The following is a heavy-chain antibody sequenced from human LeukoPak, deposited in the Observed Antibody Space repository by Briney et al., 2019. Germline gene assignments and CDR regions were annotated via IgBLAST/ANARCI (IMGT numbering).Heavy chain of an antibody. CDR3: VRDGDDYNFDY. J-gene: IGHJ4*02. Sequence: PGRSLRLSCAASGFTFSSYGMHWVRQAPGKGLEWVAVISYDGSNKYYADSVKGRFTISRDNAKNTLYLQMYSLRAEDTAAYYCVRDGDDYNFDYWGQGSLVTVSS. V-gene: IGHV3-30*03. CDR2: ISYDGSNK. CDR1: GFTFSSYG. D-gene: IGHD5-24*01.